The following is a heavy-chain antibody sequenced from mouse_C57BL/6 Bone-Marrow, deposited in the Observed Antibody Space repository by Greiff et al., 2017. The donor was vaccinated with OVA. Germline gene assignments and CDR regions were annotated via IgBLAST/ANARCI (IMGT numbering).Heavy chain of an antibody. V-gene: IGHV5-17*01. CDR2: ISSGSSTI. J-gene: IGHJ1*03. D-gene: IGHD2-2*01. CDR1: GFTFSDYG. Sequence: EVKLVESGGGLVKPGGSLKLSCAASGFTFSDYGMHWVRQAPEKGLEWVAYISSGSSTIYYADTVKGRFTISRDNAKNTLFLQMTSLRSEDTAMYYCARREVWLRRDWSFDVWGTGTTVTVSS. CDR3: ARREVWLRRDWSFDV.